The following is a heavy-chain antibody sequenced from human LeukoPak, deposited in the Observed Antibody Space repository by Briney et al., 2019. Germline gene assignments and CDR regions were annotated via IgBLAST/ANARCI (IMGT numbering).Heavy chain of an antibody. D-gene: IGHD1-1*01. V-gene: IGHV3-48*01. Sequence: TGGSLRLSCAASGFMFSTYSMNWVRQAPGKGLEWVSYISSSSSTIYYADSVKGRFTISRDNAKNSLYLQINTLRAEDTAVYYCARGPGGAFDFWGQGAMVTVSS. CDR3: ARGPGGAFDF. CDR2: ISSSSSTI. CDR1: GFMFSTYS. J-gene: IGHJ3*01.